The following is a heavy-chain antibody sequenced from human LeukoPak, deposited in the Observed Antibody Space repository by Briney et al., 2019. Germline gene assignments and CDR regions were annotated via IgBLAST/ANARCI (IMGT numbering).Heavy chain of an antibody. D-gene: IGHD3-22*01. CDR1: GFTFSSYA. CDR2: ISGSGGST. CDR3: AKVFSYDSGGYYDY. J-gene: IGHJ4*02. Sequence: GGSLRLSCAASGFTFSSYAMSWVRQAPGKGLEWVSAISGSGGSTYYADSVKGRFTISRDNSKNTLYLQMNSLRAEDTAVYYCAKVFSYDSGGYYDYWGQGTLVTVSS. V-gene: IGHV3-23*01.